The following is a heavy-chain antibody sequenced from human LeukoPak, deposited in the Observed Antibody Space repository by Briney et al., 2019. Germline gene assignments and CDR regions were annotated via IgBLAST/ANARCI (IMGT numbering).Heavy chain of an antibody. V-gene: IGHV3-21*01. CDR3: ARDRAAAGHDSFDY. D-gene: IGHD6-13*01. Sequence: PGGSLRLSCAASGLTFSSYSMNWVRQAPGKGLEWVSSISSSSSYIYYADSVKGRFTISRDNAKNSLYLQMNSLRAEDTAVYYCARDRAAAGHDSFDYWGQGTLVTVSS. J-gene: IGHJ4*02. CDR1: GLTFSSYS. CDR2: ISSSSSYI.